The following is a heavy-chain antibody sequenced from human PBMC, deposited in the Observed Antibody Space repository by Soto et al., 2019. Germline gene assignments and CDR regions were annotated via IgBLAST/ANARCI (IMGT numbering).Heavy chain of an antibody. V-gene: IGHV3-23*01. Sequence: GGSLRLSCASSGFTFSNYAVTWVRQAPGKGLEWVSTISGSGGSTYYADSVKGRFTISRDNSKNTLYLQMNSLRAEDTAVYYCAKDQGSSWYEIDYWGQGTQVTVSS. CDR2: ISGSGGST. D-gene: IGHD6-13*01. CDR3: AKDQGSSWYEIDY. J-gene: IGHJ4*02. CDR1: GFTFSNYA.